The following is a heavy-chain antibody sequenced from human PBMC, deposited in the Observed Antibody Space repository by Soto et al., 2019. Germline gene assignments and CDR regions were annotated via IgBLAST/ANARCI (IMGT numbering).Heavy chain of an antibody. CDR2: ISGSGGST. J-gene: IGHJ4*02. V-gene: IGHV3-23*01. D-gene: IGHD6-19*01. CDR3: AKDNGRYSSGWEPRYYFEY. Sequence: PGGSLRLSCAASGFTFSSYAMSWVRQAPGKGLEWVSAISGSGGSTYYADSVKGRFTISRDNSKNTLYLQMNSLRAEDTAVYYCAKDNGRYSSGWEPRYYFEYWGQGTLVTVSS. CDR1: GFTFSSYA.